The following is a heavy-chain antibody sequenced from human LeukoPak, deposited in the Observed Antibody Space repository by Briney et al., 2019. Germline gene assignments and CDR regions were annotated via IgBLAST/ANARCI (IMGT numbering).Heavy chain of an antibody. CDR1: GFTFSSYA. V-gene: IGHV3-30-3*01. CDR3: ARGGSGWSVDY. D-gene: IGHD6-19*01. CDR2: ISYDGSNK. Sequence: GRSLRLSCPASGFTFSSYAMHWVRQAAGKGLEWVAVISYDGSNKYYADSVKGRFTISRDNSKNTLYLQMNSLRAEDTAVYYCARGGSGWSVDYWGQGTLVTVSS. J-gene: IGHJ4*02.